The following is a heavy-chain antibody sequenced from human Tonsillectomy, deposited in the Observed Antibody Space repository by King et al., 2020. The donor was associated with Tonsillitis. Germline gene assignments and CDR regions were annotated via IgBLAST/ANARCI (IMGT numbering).Heavy chain of an antibody. V-gene: IGHV3-15*05. D-gene: IGHD2-15*01. Sequence: VQLVESGGGLVKPGGSLRLSCAASGFAFSNAWMSWVRQAPGKGLEWVGRIKSKTDGGTTDYAAPVKGRFTISRNDSKNTLYLQMNSLKTEDRAVYYCTTARTVPCSGGSCYPFDFWGQGTLVTVSS. CDR3: TTARTVPCSGGSCYPFDF. J-gene: IGHJ4*02. CDR2: IKSKTDGGTT. CDR1: GFAFSNAW.